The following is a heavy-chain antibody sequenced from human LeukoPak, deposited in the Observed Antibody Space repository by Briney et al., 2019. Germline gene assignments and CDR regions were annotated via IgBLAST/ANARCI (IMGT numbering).Heavy chain of an antibody. CDR3: ARGVTMVRGVPYYFDY. CDR2: IYHSGST. J-gene: IGHJ4*02. V-gene: IGHV4-30-2*01. CDR1: GGSISSGDYS. D-gene: IGHD3-10*01. Sequence: PSETLSLTCTVSGGSISSGDYSWSWIRQPPGKGLEWIGYIYHSGSTYYNPSLKSRVTISVDRSKNQFSLKLSSVTAADTAVYYCARGVTMVRGVPYYFDYWGQGTLVTVSS.